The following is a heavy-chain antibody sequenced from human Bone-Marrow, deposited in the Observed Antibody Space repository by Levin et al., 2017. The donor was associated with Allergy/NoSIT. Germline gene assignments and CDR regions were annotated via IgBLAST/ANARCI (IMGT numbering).Heavy chain of an antibody. V-gene: IGHV3-23*01. CDR2: ISGSGGST. Sequence: LSLTCAASGFTFSSYAMSWVRQAPGKGLEWVSAISGSGGSTYYADSVKGRFTISRDNSKNTLYLQMNSLRAEDTAVYYCAKDGNFWSGYYMDVWGKGTTVTVSS. D-gene: IGHD3-3*01. CDR1: GFTFSSYA. CDR3: AKDGNFWSGYYMDV. J-gene: IGHJ6*03.